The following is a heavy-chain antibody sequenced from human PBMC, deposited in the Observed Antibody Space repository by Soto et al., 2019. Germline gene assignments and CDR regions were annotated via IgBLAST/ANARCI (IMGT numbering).Heavy chain of an antibody. Sequence: QVLLQQWGAGLLKPSETLSLTCAVSGGSFSGYYWGWIRLPPGKGLEWIGETINAENTTYNPSLKSRVTISLYKSNNQIFLRLVSPTAADTAVYFYARGKKVKGPEYGSGGYNSWGQGTLVTVSS. V-gene: IGHV4-34*01. CDR3: ARGKKVKGPEYGSGGYNS. D-gene: IGHD6-19*01. J-gene: IGHJ4*02. CDR2: TINAENT. CDR1: GGSFSGYY.